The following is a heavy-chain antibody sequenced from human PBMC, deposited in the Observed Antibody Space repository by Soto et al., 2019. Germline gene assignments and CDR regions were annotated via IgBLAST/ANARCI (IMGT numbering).Heavy chain of an antibody. CDR2: ISTYNGNT. D-gene: IGHD2-21*02. CDR3: ARDPYCGGDCPIDY. CDR1: GYTFTSYG. V-gene: IGHV1-18*01. J-gene: IGHJ4*02. Sequence: QVQLVQSGSEVKKPGASVKVSCKASGYTFTSYGISWVRQAPGQGLEWMGWISTYNGNTRYAQKLQGRVTMTTDTATSTAYMELRSLRSDDTAVYYCARDPYCGGDCPIDYWGQGTLVTVSS.